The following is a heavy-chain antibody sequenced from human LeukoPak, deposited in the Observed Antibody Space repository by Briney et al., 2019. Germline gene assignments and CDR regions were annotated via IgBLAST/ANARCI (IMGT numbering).Heavy chain of an antibody. D-gene: IGHD1-7*01. Sequence: GGSLRLSCAASGFTVSSNYMSWVRQAPGKGLEWVSVIFSGGSTDYADSLKGRFTISRDNFKNTLYLQMNSLRAEDTAVYYCARGAGGTWEYYFDSWGQGTLVTVSP. CDR1: GFTVSSNY. V-gene: IGHV3-53*01. CDR2: IFSGGST. CDR3: ARGAGGTWEYYFDS. J-gene: IGHJ4*02.